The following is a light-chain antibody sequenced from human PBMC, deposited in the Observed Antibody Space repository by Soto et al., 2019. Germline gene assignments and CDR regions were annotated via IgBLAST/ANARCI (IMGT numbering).Light chain of an antibody. Sequence: QSVLTQPASVSGSPGQSITISCSRTRSDIGSYNYVAWYQQFPGKTPKILIYGVSNRPSGVSSRFSGSKSGNTASLTISGLQAEDEADYYCISYTGSSTSYVFGSGTKVT. CDR1: RSDIGSYNY. CDR2: GVS. V-gene: IGLV2-14*01. CDR3: ISYTGSSTSYV. J-gene: IGLJ1*01.